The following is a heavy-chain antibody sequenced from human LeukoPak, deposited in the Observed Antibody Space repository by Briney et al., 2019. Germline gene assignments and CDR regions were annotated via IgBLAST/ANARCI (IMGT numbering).Heavy chain of an antibody. CDR1: GFTFSSYW. V-gene: IGHV3-7*01. Sequence: GGSLRLSCAASGFTFSSYWMSWVRQAPGKGLEWVASIKQDGSEKYYVDSVKGRFTISRNNAKNSLYLQMNSLRADDTAVYYCARDLRSSWSPAIDAWGQGTLVTVSS. J-gene: IGHJ5*02. CDR2: IKQDGSEK. CDR3: ARDLRSSWSPAIDA. D-gene: IGHD6-13*01.